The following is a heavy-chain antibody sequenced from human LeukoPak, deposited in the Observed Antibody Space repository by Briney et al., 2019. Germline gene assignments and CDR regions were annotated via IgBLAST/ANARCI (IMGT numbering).Heavy chain of an antibody. CDR3: VRAGLDAGYFGS. J-gene: IGHJ4*02. V-gene: IGHV3-30*03. Sequence: GGSLRLSCAASGFTFSSYGMHWVRQAPGKGLEWVAVISYDGSNKYYADSVKGRFTISRDNSKNTLYLQMNSLRTEDTAVYYCVRAGLDAGYFGSWGQGVLATVSS. CDR1: GFTFSSYG. CDR2: ISYDGSNK. D-gene: IGHD1-14*01.